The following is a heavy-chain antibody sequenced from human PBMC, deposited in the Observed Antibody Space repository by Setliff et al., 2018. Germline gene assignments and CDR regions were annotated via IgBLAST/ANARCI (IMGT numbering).Heavy chain of an antibody. D-gene: IGHD1-26*01. V-gene: IGHV3-13*01. CDR1: GFTFSTYD. J-gene: IGHJ3*02. Sequence: GGSLRLSCAASGFTFSTYDLHWVRQVPGKGLERVSSIGPSGATFYTGSVKGRFTISRENAKNSLYPQMNSLRAGDTAVYYCARESAPHGVRGVGGFDIWGQGTMVTVSS. CDR2: IGPSGAT. CDR3: ARESAPHGVRGVGGFDI.